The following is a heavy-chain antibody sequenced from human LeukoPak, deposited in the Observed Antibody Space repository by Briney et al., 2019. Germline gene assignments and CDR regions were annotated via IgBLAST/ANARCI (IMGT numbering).Heavy chain of an antibody. CDR3: ARGLVALDY. CDR1: RFTFSSYG. J-gene: IGHJ4*02. CDR2: IWYDGSNK. V-gene: IGHV3-33*01. Sequence: GGSLRLSCAASRFTFSSYGMHWVCQARGKGLEWVAVIWYDGSNKYYADSVKGRFTISRDNSKNTLYLQMNSLRAEDTAVYYCARGLVALDYWGQGTLITVSS. D-gene: IGHD5-12*01.